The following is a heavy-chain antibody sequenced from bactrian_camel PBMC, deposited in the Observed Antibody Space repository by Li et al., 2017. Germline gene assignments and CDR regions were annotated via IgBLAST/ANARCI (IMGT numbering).Heavy chain of an antibody. CDR3: AEETYGLPSD. D-gene: IGHD5*01. Sequence: QVPLVESGGGLVQPGGSLRLSCAASGLSFAAYYMDWVRQAPGKGLEWVSGISDTGTKTYYGDSAKGRFTISRDNAKNTLYLQLNSLKTEDTAMYYCAEETYGLPSDWGQGTQVTVS. CDR1: GLSFAAYY. J-gene: IGHJ4*01. CDR2: ISDTGTKT. V-gene: IGHV3S5*01.